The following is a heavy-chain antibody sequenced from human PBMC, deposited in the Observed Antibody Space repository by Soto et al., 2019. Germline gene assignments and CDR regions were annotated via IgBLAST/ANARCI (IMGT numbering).Heavy chain of an antibody. CDR3: AKGRGQNWNLDY. CDR1: GFTFSSYA. CDR2: ISGSGGTA. J-gene: IGHJ4*02. Sequence: EVQLLESGGGSVQPGGTLRLSCAASGFTFSSYAMHWVRRPPGKGLEWVSSISGSGGTAYYADSVKGRFSISKDSLVNTLYLQMNSLRAENTAVYYCAKGRGQNWNLDYWGQGSLV. V-gene: IGHV3-23*01. D-gene: IGHD1-1*01.